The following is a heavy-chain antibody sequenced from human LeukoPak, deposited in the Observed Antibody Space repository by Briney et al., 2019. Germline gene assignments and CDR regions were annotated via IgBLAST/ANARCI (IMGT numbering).Heavy chain of an antibody. V-gene: IGHV4-39*07. J-gene: IGHJ3*02. D-gene: IGHD3-10*01. CDR3: TFNLGSGSFGFDI. CDR2: IFYSGST. CDR1: GITFSSYA. Sequence: GSLRLSCAASGITFSSYAMTWVRQPPGKGLEWIGSIFYSGSTYYNPSLKSRVTVSLDTSKNQFSLKLNSVTAADTAVYYCTFNLGSGSFGFDIWGQGTMVTVSS.